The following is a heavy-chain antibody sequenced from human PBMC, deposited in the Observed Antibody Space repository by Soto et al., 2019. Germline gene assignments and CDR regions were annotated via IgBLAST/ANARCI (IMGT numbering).Heavy chain of an antibody. V-gene: IGHV1-2*04. CDR3: ARGGRLRLGNYYYYYYMDV. CDR1: GYTFTGYY. J-gene: IGHJ6*03. Sequence: ASVKVSCKASGYTFTGYYMHWVRQAPGQVLEWMGWINPNSGGTNYAQKFQGWVTMTRDTSISTAYMELSRLRSDDTAVYYCARGGRLRLGNYYYYYYMDVWGKGTTVTVSS. CDR2: INPNSGGT. D-gene: IGHD5-12*01.